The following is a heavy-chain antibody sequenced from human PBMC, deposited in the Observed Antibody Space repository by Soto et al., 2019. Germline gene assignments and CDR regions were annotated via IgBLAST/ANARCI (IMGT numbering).Heavy chain of an antibody. J-gene: IGHJ6*02. CDR1: GGYFSGYY. CDR3: ARNGSYYDFWSGYYFGGGMDV. V-gene: IGHV4-34*01. D-gene: IGHD3-3*01. CDR2: INHSGST. Sequence: SETLSLTCAVYGGYFSGYYWSWIRQPPGEGLEWIGEINHSGSTNYNPSLKSRVTISVDTSKNQFSLKLSSVTAADTAVYYCARNGSYYDFWSGYYFGGGMDVWGQGTTVTVSS.